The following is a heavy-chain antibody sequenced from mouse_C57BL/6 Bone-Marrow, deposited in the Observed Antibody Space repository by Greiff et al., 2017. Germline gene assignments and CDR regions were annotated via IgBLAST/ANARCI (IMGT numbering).Heavy chain of an antibody. J-gene: IGHJ4*01. Sequence: EVKLMESGGGLVKPGGSLKLSCAASGFTFSDYGMHWVRQAPEKGLEWVAYISSGSSTIYYADTVKGRFTIARDNAKNTLFLQMTSLRSEDTAMYYCARDEDYYGSSYDAMDYWGQGTSVTVSS. CDR3: ARDEDYYGSSYDAMDY. CDR2: ISSGSSTI. V-gene: IGHV5-17*01. D-gene: IGHD1-1*01. CDR1: GFTFSDYG.